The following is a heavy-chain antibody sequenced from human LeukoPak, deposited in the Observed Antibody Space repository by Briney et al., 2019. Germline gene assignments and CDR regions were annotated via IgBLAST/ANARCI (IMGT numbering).Heavy chain of an antibody. V-gene: IGHV4-34*01. CDR1: GGSFSGYY. CDR2: INHSGST. Sequence: PSETLSLTCAVYGGSFSGYYWSWIRQPPGKGLEWIGEINHSGSTNYNPSLKSRVTTSVDTSKNQFSLKLSSVTAADTAVYYCARIYSSSWYPAIDYWGQGTLVTVSS. CDR3: ARIYSSSWYPAIDY. J-gene: IGHJ4*02. D-gene: IGHD6-13*01.